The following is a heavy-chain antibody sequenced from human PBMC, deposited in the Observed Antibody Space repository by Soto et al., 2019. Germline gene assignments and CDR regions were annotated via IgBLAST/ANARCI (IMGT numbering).Heavy chain of an antibody. CDR2: IYWGDDK. V-gene: IGHV2-5*02. J-gene: IGHJ4*02. CDR3: AHRKRFGELSILLFDY. D-gene: IGHD3-10*01. CDR1: GFSLSTSGVG. Sequence: QITLKESGPTLVKPTQTLTLTCTFSGFSLSTSGVGVGWIRQPPGKDLEWLALIYWGDDKRHSPSLKSRLTITKDTSKNQVVLTMTNMDPVDTATYYCAHRKRFGELSILLFDYWGQGTLVTVSS.